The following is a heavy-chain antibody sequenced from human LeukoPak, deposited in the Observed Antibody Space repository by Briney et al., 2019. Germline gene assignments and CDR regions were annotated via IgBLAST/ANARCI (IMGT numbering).Heavy chain of an antibody. D-gene: IGHD6-19*01. CDR1: GFTFSKYW. Sequence: PGGSLRLSCAASGFTFSKYWMLWVRQAPGKGLESVSRINTDGTVTPYADSVKGRFTVSRDNADNTMFLQMNSVRDGDTAVYYCATKQWLAPPPDSWGQGTPVTVSS. CDR3: ATKQWLAPPPDS. CDR2: INTDGTVT. V-gene: IGHV3-74*01. J-gene: IGHJ4*02.